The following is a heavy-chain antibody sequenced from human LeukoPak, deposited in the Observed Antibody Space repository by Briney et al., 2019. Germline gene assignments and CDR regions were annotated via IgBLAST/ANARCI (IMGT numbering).Heavy chain of an antibody. Sequence: GGSLRLSCAASGLTFNNGWMSGVRQAPGKGLEWVGRIRSRSARVPTEYGAPVKGRVTISRDDSKDTLYLQMNSLKTEDTAVYYCSTGGGTHDYWGQETLVTVSS. V-gene: IGHV3-15*01. D-gene: IGHD2-15*01. J-gene: IGHJ4*02. CDR3: STGGGTHDY. CDR1: GLTFNNGW. CDR2: IRSRSARVPT.